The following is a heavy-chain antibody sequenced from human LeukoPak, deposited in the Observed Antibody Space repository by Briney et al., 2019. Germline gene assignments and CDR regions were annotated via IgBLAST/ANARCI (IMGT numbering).Heavy chain of an antibody. CDR2: IQYDGSNK. V-gene: IGHV3-30*02. Sequence: GGSLRLSCAASGFSFSTYGMHWVRQAPGKGLEWVAFIQYDGSNKYYADSVKGRYTISRDNAKNSLYLQMNSLRAGDTAVYYCARGNILTGYDYWGQGTLVTVSS. CDR1: GFSFSTYG. CDR3: ARGNILTGYDY. D-gene: IGHD3-9*01. J-gene: IGHJ4*02.